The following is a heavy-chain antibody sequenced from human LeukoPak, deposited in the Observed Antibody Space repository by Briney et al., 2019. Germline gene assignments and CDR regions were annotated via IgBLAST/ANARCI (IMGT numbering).Heavy chain of an antibody. D-gene: IGHD3-16*01. Sequence: SETLSLTCTVSDDSISDYYRGWIRQPPGKGLEWIGYIHNSGTSTYNLSLKSRVTISADTSKNQFSLKLNSMTTADTAVHYCTRGAGWLIDYWGQGILVTVSS. CDR3: TRGAGWLIDY. J-gene: IGHJ4*02. CDR1: DDSISDYY. V-gene: IGHV4-59*01. CDR2: IHNSGTS.